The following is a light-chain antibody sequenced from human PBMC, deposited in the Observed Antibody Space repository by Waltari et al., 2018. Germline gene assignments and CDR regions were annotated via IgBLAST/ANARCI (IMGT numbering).Light chain of an antibody. CDR2: DAS. CDR1: QSVTTF. CDR3: QQRSNWPPSIT. V-gene: IGKV3-11*01. Sequence: EIVLPQSPATLSLSPGERATLSCRASQSVTTFLAWYQQKPGQAPRLLIYDASDRATGIPARFSGSGSGTDFTLTISSLEPEDSAVYYCQQRSNWPPSITFGGGTKVEIK. J-gene: IGKJ4*01.